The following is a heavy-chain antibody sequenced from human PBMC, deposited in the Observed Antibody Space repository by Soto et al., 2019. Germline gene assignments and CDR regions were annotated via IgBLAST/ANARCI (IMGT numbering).Heavy chain of an antibody. CDR1: GFIFSSYA. V-gene: IGHV3-23*01. D-gene: IGHD1-26*01. CDR3: AKGQKWELPFDY. CDR2: FSGTTSST. Sequence: ASVKVSCKASGFIFSSYAMSWVRQAPGKGLEWVSAFSGTTSSTYYAPSVKGRFTISRDNSKNTLYLQMNSLKAEDTAVYYCAKGQKWELPFDYWGQGALVTVSS. J-gene: IGHJ4*02.